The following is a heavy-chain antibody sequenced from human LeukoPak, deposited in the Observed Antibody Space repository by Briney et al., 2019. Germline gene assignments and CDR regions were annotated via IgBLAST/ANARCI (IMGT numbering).Heavy chain of an antibody. V-gene: IGHV3-72*01. D-gene: IGHD2-2*01. CDR1: GFTFSSFF. CDR3: AHLGGVVTATTDFGY. Sequence: PGGSLRLSCAASGFTFSSFFMTWVRQAPGKGLEWVGRTRNKADTYTTHYAASVEGRFTISRDDSKNSLYLQMNSLKTEDTAVYYCAHLGGVVTATTDFGYWGQGTLVTVSS. J-gene: IGHJ4*02. CDR2: TRNKADTYTT.